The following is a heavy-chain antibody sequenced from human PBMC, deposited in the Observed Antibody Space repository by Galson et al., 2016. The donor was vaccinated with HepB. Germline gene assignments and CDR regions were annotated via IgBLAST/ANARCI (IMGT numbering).Heavy chain of an antibody. V-gene: IGHV1-24*01. D-gene: IGHD3-10*01. CDR3: AIAAFSGTYESYIYYFSLDV. CDR2: FDPEDGDT. J-gene: IGHJ6*02. CDR1: GHTVTELS. Sequence: SVKVSCKVSGHTVTELSIHWVRQAPGKGLEWMGRFDPEDGDTLYAENFHDRVTMTEDTSTDTAYMELSSLRSEDTAVYYCAIAAFSGTYESYIYYFSLDVWGQGTMVTVSS.